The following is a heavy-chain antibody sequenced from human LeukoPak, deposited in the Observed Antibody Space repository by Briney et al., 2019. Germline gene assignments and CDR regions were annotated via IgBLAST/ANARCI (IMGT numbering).Heavy chain of an antibody. CDR2: IYYSGGT. CDR1: GGSISSYY. CDR3: ARHEAIAYDYVWGSYRSAFDI. Sequence: SETLSLTCTVSGGSISSYYWSWIRQPPGKGLEWIGYIYYSGGTNYNPSLKSRVTISVDTSKNQFSLKLSSVTAADTAVYYCARHEAIAYDYVWGSYRSAFDIWGQGTMVTVSS. D-gene: IGHD3-16*01. J-gene: IGHJ3*02. V-gene: IGHV4-59*08.